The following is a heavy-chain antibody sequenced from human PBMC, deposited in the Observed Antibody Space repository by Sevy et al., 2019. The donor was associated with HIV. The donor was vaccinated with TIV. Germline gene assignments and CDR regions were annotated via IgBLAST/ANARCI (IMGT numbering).Heavy chain of an antibody. CDR2: ISGSGAST. D-gene: IGHD3-22*01. V-gene: IGHV3-23*01. Sequence: GGSLRLSCAASGFTFRTYAMTWVRQAPGKGLDWVSAISGSGASTYYADSVKGRLTITRDNSNNTRYLQMNSLGAEDKAVYYCAKEGGGYNYDSSGLLDNWGQGTLVTVSS. CDR1: GFTFRTYA. CDR3: AKEGGGYNYDSSGLLDN. J-gene: IGHJ4*02.